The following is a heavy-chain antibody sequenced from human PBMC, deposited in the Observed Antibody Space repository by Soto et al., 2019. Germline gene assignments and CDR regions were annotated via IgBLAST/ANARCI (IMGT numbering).Heavy chain of an antibody. CDR2: ISYDGSNK. D-gene: IGHD3-16*02. J-gene: IGHJ4*02. V-gene: IGHV3-30-3*01. CDR3: ARDTKEGRYDYVWGSYRFFDY. Sequence: QVQLVESGGGVVQPGRSPRLSCAASGFTFSSYAMHWVRQAPGKGLEWVAVISYDGSNKYYADSVKGRFTISRDNSKNTLYLQMNSLRAEDTAVYYCARDTKEGRYDYVWGSYRFFDYWGQGTLVTVSS. CDR1: GFTFSSYA.